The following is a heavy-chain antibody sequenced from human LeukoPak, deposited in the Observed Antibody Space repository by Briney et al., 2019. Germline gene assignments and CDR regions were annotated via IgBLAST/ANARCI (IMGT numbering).Heavy chain of an antibody. D-gene: IGHD3-3*01. CDR1: GFTFDDYG. V-gene: IGHV3-20*04. CDR3: AREFGTIFRVVIPRYMDV. Sequence: GGSLRLSCAASGFTFDDYGMSWVRQAPGKGLEWVSGINWNGGSTGYADSVKGRFTISRDNAKNSLYLQMNSLRAEDTALYYCAREFGTIFRVVIPRYMDVWGKGTTVTVSS. J-gene: IGHJ6*03. CDR2: INWNGGST.